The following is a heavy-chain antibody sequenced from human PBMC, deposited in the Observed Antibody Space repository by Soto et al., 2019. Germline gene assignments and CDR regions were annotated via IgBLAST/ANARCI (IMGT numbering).Heavy chain of an antibody. Sequence: SETLSLTCAVYGGSFSGYYWSWIRQPPGKGLEWIGEINHSGSTNYNPSLKSRVTISVDTSKNQFSLKLSSVTAADTAVYYCARVGSIAARRYFDYWGQGTLVTVSS. J-gene: IGHJ4*02. V-gene: IGHV4-34*01. D-gene: IGHD6-6*01. CDR3: ARVGSIAARRYFDY. CDR1: GGSFSGYY. CDR2: INHSGST.